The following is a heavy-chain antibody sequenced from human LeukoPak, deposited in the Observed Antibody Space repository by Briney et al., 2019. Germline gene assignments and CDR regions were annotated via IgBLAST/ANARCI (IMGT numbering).Heavy chain of an antibody. CDR3: ARPSHSYGERPGY. CDR2: ISSSSSYI. Sequence: GGSMRLSCAASGFTFSSYSMNWVRQAPGKGLEWVSSISSSSSYIYYADSVKGRFTISRDNAKHSLYLQMNSLRAEDTAVYYCARPSHSYGERPGYWGQGTLVTVSS. V-gene: IGHV3-21*01. CDR1: GFTFSSYS. D-gene: IGHD5-18*01. J-gene: IGHJ4*02.